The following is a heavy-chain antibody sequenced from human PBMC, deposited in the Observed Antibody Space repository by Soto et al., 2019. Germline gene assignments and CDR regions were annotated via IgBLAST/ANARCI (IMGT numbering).Heavy chain of an antibody. CDR1: GFTFSSYS. CDR2: ITPTSTFI. J-gene: IGHJ4*02. CDR3: ARARGNDWYEDY. Sequence: EVQLVESGGGLVKPGGSLRLSCAASGFTFSSYSFNWCRQAPGKGLEWVSIITPTSTFISYADSVRGRFTISRDNAKNPQYLQMDTLGAGDTAVYYCARARGNDWYEDYWGQGTLVTVSS. V-gene: IGHV3-21*06. D-gene: IGHD1-1*01.